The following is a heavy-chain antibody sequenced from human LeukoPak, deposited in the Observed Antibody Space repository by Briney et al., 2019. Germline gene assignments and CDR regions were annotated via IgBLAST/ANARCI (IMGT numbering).Heavy chain of an antibody. CDR1: GYTFTSYG. Sequence: ASVKVSCKASGYTFTSYGISWVRQPPGQGLEWMGWISAYNGNTNYAQKLQGRVTMTTDTSTSTAYMELRSLRSDDTAVYYCARAYYYDRSGYFLNWLDPWGQGTLVTVSS. CDR3: ARAYYYDRSGYFLNWLDP. J-gene: IGHJ5*02. CDR2: ISAYNGNT. V-gene: IGHV1-18*01. D-gene: IGHD3-22*01.